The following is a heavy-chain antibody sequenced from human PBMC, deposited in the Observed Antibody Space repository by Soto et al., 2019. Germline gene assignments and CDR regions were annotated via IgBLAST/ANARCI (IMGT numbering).Heavy chain of an antibody. CDR3: ARGSGGWLLYSVYGMDV. Sequence: QVQLVESGGGVVQPGRSLRLSCAASGFTFSSYGMHWVRQAPGKGLEWVAVIWYDGSNKYYGDSVKGRFTISSDNSKSTLYLQMNCLRAEDTAVYYCARGSGGWLLYSVYGMDVWGQGTTVTVSS. J-gene: IGHJ6*02. D-gene: IGHD3-3*01. CDR2: IWYDGSNK. CDR1: GFTFSSYG. V-gene: IGHV3-33*01.